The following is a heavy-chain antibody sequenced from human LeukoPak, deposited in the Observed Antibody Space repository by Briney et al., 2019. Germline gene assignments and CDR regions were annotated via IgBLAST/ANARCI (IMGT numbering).Heavy chain of an antibody. CDR1: GFTFSSYS. Sequence: GGSLRLSCAASGFTFSSYSMNWVRQAPGKGLEWVSSISSSSSYIYYADSVKGRFTISRDNAKNSLYLQMNSLRAEDTAVYYCARVPYGSGSYPFDYWGQGTLVTVSS. D-gene: IGHD3-10*01. CDR3: ARVPYGSGSYPFDY. CDR2: ISSSSSYI. J-gene: IGHJ4*02. V-gene: IGHV3-21*01.